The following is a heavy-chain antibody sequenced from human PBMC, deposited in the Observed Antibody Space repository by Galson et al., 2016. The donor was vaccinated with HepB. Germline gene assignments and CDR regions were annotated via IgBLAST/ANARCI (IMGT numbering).Heavy chain of an antibody. V-gene: IGHV3-48*01. CDR1: GFMFSSYS. Sequence: SLRLSCAASGFMFSSYSMNWVRQAPGKGLEWVSYISSSSSSIDYAASVKGRFTISRDNAKNLLYLQMNSLRGEDTAVYYCARDRHYGDYPSESWFDPWGQGTLVTVSS. CDR3: ARDRHYGDYPSESWFDP. CDR2: ISSSSSSI. J-gene: IGHJ5*02. D-gene: IGHD4-17*01.